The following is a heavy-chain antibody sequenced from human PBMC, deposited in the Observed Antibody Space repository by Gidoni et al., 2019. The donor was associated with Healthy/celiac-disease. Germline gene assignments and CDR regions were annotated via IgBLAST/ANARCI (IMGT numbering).Heavy chain of an antibody. D-gene: IGHD5-18*01. J-gene: IGHJ4*02. CDR2: INAGNGNT. CDR3: ARSEDTAMVTYYFDY. V-gene: IGHV1-3*01. Sequence: QVQLVQSGAEVKKPGASVKVSCKASGYTFTSYAMHWVRQAPGQRLEWMGWINAGNGNTKYSQKFQGRVTITRDTSASTAYMELSSLRSEDTAVYYCARSEDTAMVTYYFDYWGQGTLVTVSS. CDR1: GYTFTSYA.